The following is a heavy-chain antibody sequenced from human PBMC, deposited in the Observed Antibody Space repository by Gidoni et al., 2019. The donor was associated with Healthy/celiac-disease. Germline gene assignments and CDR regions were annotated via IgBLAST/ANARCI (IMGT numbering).Heavy chain of an antibody. CDR2: ISYDGSNK. Sequence: QVQLVESGGGVVQPGKSLRLYCAASGFTFSSYAMHWVRQAPGKGLEWVAVISYDGSNKYYADSVKGRFTISRDNSKNTLYLQMNSLRAEDTAVYYCALSYYYYYYYMDVWGKGTTVTVSS. CDR3: ALSYYYYYYYMDV. J-gene: IGHJ6*03. CDR1: GFTFSSYA. D-gene: IGHD1-26*01. V-gene: IGHV3-30-3*01.